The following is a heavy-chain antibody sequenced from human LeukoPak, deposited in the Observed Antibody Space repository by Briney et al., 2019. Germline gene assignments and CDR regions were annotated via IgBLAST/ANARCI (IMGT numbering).Heavy chain of an antibody. V-gene: IGHV1-69*04. Sequence: ASVKVSCKASGGTFSSYAISWVRQAPGQGLEWMGRIIPILGIANYAQKFQGRVTITADKSTSTAYMELSSLRSEDTAVYYCARDRISAAGTGFDYWGQGTLVTVSS. D-gene: IGHD6-13*01. CDR2: IIPILGIA. CDR3: ARDRISAAGTGFDY. J-gene: IGHJ4*02. CDR1: GGTFSSYA.